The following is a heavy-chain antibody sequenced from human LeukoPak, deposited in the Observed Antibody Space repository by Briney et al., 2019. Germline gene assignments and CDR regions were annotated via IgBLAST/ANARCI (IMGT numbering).Heavy chain of an antibody. CDR3: ARDQSADFGMDV. V-gene: IGHV1-69*13. Sequence: RASVTVSCKASGGTFSSYAISWVRQAPGQGLEWMGGIIPIFGTANYEQKFQGRVTITADESTSTAYMELSSLRSEDTAVYYCARDQSADFGMDVWGKGTTVTVSS. J-gene: IGHJ6*04. D-gene: IGHD6-25*01. CDR2: IIPIFGTA. CDR1: GGTFSSYA.